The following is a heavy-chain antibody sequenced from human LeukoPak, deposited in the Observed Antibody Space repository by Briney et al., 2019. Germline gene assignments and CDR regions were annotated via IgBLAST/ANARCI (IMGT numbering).Heavy chain of an antibody. D-gene: IGHD3-22*01. J-gene: IGHJ4*02. V-gene: IGHV4-34*01. CDR3: ARAPGITMIVV. CDR2: INHSGST. Sequence: SETLSLTCAVYGGSFSGYYWSWIRQPPEKGLEWIGEINHSGSTNYNPSLKSRVTISVDTSKNQFSLKLSSVTAADTAVYYCARAPGITMIVVWGQGTLVTVSS. CDR1: GGSFSGYY.